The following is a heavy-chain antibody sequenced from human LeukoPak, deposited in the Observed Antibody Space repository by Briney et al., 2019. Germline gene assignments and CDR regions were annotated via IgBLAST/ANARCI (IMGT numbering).Heavy chain of an antibody. J-gene: IGHJ4*02. CDR2: INPNSGGT. CDR3: AREWVHGSSSSGFDY. V-gene: IGHV1-2*04. CDR1: GGTFSSYA. D-gene: IGHD6-6*01. Sequence: ASVKVSCKASGGTFSSYAISWVRQAPGQGLEWMGWINPNSGGTNYAQKFQGWVTMTRDTSISTAYMELSRLRSDDTAVYYCAREWVHGSSSSGFDYWGQGTLVTVSS.